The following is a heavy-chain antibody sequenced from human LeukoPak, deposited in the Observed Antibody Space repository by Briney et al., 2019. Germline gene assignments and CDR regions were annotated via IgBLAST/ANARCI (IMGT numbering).Heavy chain of an antibody. Sequence: SETLSLTCAVYGGSFSGHYWNWIRQPPGKGLEWIGHIYYSGSTYHSPSLKSRFTISADTSKNQFSLKLSSVTAADTAVYYCARGLGSCSGGNCYQIDYWGQGALVTVSS. V-gene: IGHV4-30-4*01. CDR1: GGSFSGHY. D-gene: IGHD2-15*01. CDR2: IYYSGST. J-gene: IGHJ4*02. CDR3: ARGLGSCSGGNCYQIDY.